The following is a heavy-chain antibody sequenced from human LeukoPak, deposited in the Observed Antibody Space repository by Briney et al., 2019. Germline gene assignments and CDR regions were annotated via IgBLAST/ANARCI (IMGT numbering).Heavy chain of an antibody. D-gene: IGHD3-10*01. CDR2: IKQDGSEK. CDR1: GFTFSSYW. CDR3: ARDYGSGSYYTGFGGY. Sequence: GGSLRLSCAASGFTFSSYWMSWVRQAPGKGLEWVANIKQDGSEKYYVDSVKGRFTISRDNAKNSLYLQMNSLRAEDTAVYYCARDYGSGSYYTGFGGYWGQGTLVTVSS. V-gene: IGHV3-7*01. J-gene: IGHJ4*02.